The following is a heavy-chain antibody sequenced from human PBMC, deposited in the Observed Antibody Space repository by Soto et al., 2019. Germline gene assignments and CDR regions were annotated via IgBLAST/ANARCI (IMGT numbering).Heavy chain of an antibody. V-gene: IGHV3-48*02. J-gene: IGHJ4*02. CDR2: ISASGRST. Sequence: PWWSVRISSTASGFSVWNSAVTGVRKDPGKGLEWVSIISASGRSTYHADSVKGRFTISRDSANSSLYLQLTSLRDDDTALYFCARGWGWRRGPFDFWGQGTPGTGSS. D-gene: IGHD3-16*01. CDR1: GFSVWNSA. CDR3: ARGWGWRRGPFDF.